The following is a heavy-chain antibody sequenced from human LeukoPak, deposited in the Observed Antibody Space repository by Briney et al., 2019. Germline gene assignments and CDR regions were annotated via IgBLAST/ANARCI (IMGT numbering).Heavy chain of an antibody. CDR1: GGSISNGDYF. CDR2: IYYTGSGNT. J-gene: IGHJ3*02. Sequence: SETLSLTCTVSGGSISNGDYFXXWIRQPPGKGXXXXGYIYYTGSGNTYYNPSLKSRLTISLDTSKNQFSLKLSSVTAADTAMYYCARVEYLSYAFDIWGQGTMVTVSS. V-gene: IGHV4-30-4*01. CDR3: ARVEYLSYAFDI. D-gene: IGHD2/OR15-2a*01.